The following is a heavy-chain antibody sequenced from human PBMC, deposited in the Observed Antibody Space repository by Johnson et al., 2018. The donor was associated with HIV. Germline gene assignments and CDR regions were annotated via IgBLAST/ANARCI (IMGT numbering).Heavy chain of an antibody. CDR1: GFTFSNYW. CDR3: AREKWELRGDAFDI. J-gene: IGHJ3*02. CDR2: IKQDGSDK. D-gene: IGHD1-26*01. Sequence: VQLVESGGGLVQPGGSLRLSCAASGFTFSNYWMTWVRQAPGKGLEWVANIKQDGSDKYYVDSVKGRFTISRDNAKNSLYLQMNSLRAEDTAVYYCAREKWELRGDAFDIWGQGTMVTVSS. V-gene: IGHV3-7*03.